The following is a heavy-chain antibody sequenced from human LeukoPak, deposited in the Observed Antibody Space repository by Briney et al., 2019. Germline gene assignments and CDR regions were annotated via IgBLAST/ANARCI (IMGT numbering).Heavy chain of an antibody. CDR3: AREDGEGSSGYYS. D-gene: IGHD3-22*01. V-gene: IGHV4-38-2*02. CDR1: GFSISSVYY. Sequence: SETLSLTCSVSGFSISSVYYWGWIRQPPGKGLEWIGSIYHGGSTYYNPSLKSRVTISVDTSKNQFSLQLNSVTPEDTAVYYCAREDGEGSSGYYSWGQGTLVTVSS. J-gene: IGHJ4*02. CDR2: IYHGGST.